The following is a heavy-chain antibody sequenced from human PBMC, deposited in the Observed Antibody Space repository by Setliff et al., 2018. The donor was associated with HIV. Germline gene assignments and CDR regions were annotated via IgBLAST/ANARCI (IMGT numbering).Heavy chain of an antibody. CDR1: GYTFTNYA. CDR3: AKTTPQPHYYYYVDV. CDR2: INAGNGDT. V-gene: IGHV1-3*01. J-gene: IGHJ6*03. Sequence: ASVKVSCKASGYTFTNYAIHWVRQAPGQRLEWMGWINAGNGDTKYSQKFQGRVTITTDTSASTAYMELNSLSSEDTAVYYCAKTTPQPHYYYYVDVWGKGTTVTVS. D-gene: IGHD4-17*01.